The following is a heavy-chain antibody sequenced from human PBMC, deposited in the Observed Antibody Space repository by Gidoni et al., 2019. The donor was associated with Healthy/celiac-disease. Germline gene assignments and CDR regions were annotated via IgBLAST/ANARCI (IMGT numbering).Heavy chain of an antibody. D-gene: IGHD6-13*01. J-gene: IGHJ5*02. CDR2: TYYRSKWYN. Sequence: QVQLQQSGPGLVKPSQTLSLTCAISGDSVSSNSAAWNWIRQSPSRGLEWLGRTYYRSKWYNDYAVSVKSRITINPDTSKNQFSLQLNSVTPEDTAVYYCAREANSIYSSSWYVSWFDPWGQGTLVTVSS. V-gene: IGHV6-1*01. CDR3: AREANSIYSSSWYVSWFDP. CDR1: GDSVSSNSAA.